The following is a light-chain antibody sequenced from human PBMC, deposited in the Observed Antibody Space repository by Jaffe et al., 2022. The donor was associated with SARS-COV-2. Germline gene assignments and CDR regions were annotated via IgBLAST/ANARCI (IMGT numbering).Light chain of an antibody. CDR2: EDS. J-gene: IGLJ1*01. CDR1: TSDVGSYNL. CDR3: FSYAGTSTYV. V-gene: IGLV2-23*01. Sequence: QSALTQPASVSGSLGQSITISCTGTTSDVGSYNLVSWYQQHPEKAPKLMIYEDSERPLGVSDRFSGSKSGSTASLTISGLRAEDEADYYCFSYAGTSTYVFGTGTKVTVL.